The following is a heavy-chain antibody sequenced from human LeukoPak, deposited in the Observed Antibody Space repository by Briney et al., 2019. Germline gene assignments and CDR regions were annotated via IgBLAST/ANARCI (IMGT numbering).Heavy chain of an antibody. V-gene: IGHV4-59*01. CDR3: TRDQTLLDAFDI. Sequence: SETLSLTCTVSGGSISSYYWSWIRQPPGKGLEWIGYIYYSGSTNYNPSLKSRVTISVDTSKNQFSLKLSSVTAADTAVYYCTRDQTLLDAFDIWGQGTMVTVSS. CDR2: IYYSGST. CDR1: GGSISSYY. J-gene: IGHJ3*02.